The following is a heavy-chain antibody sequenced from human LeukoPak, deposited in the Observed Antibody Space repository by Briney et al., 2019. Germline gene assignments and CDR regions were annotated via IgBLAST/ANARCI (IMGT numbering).Heavy chain of an antibody. CDR1: GVIFNQYW. CDR2: IDQDGSEK. V-gene: IGHV3-7*01. CDR3: ARGRFSYDNTGYSSFYY. J-gene: IGHJ4*02. D-gene: IGHD3-22*01. Sequence: GGSLRLSCAASGVIFNQYWMSWVRQAPGRGLEWVANIDQDGSEKHYVDSVKGRFTISRDNARNSLYLQMNSLRAEDTAVYYCARGRFSYDNTGYSSFYYWGQGTLVTVSS.